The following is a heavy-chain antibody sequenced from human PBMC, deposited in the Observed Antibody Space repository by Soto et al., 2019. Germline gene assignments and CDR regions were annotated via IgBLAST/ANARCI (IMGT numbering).Heavy chain of an antibody. Sequence: SETLSLTCTVSGGSISSYYWSWSRQPPGKGLEWIGYIYYSGSTNYNPSLKSRVTISVDTSKNQFSLKLSSVTAADTAVYYCARVWGGAFDIWGQGTMVTVSS. CDR2: IYYSGST. CDR3: ARVWGGAFDI. CDR1: GGSISSYY. J-gene: IGHJ3*02. V-gene: IGHV4-59*01. D-gene: IGHD3-10*01.